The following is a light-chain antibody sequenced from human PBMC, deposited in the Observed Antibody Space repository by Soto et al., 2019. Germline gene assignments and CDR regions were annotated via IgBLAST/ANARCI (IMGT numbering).Light chain of an antibody. V-gene: IGLV1-44*01. CDR3: AAWDDSLNGHV. J-gene: IGLJ1*01. Sequence: QSVQPQPHSASGTPGQRVTFSCSGSSSNIGTSSVHWFQQLPGTAPKLLISTTNQRPSGVPERFSGSKSGTSASLAISGLQSEDEADYYCAAWDDSLNGHVFGTGTKVTVL. CDR1: SSNIGTSS. CDR2: TTN.